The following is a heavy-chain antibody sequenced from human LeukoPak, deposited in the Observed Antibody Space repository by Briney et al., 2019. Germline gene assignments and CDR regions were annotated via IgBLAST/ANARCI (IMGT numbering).Heavy chain of an antibody. D-gene: IGHD5-12*01. J-gene: IGHJ6*03. CDR3: ARVSIVATTMRLDYYYYYMDV. Sequence: PGGSLRLSCAASGFTSSSYSMNWVRQAPGKGLEWVANIKQDGSEKYYVDSVKGRFTISRDNAKNSLYLQMNSLRAEDTAVYYCARVSIVATTMRLDYYYYYMDVWGKGTTVTVSS. CDR1: GFTSSSYS. CDR2: IKQDGSEK. V-gene: IGHV3-7*01.